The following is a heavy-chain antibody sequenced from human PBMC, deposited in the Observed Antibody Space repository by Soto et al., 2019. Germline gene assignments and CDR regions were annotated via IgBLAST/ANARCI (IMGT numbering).Heavy chain of an antibody. Sequence: SETLSLTCTVSGGSINSGDYSWTWIRQQPGKGLEWIGYIYHTGTTYYNMSLKSRVTISVDRSKNQFSLKLSSVTAADTAVYYCARAGDSSGPVALGYWGQGTLVTVSS. D-gene: IGHD6-19*01. CDR1: GGSINSGDYS. CDR3: ARAGDSSGPVALGY. V-gene: IGHV4-30-2*01. J-gene: IGHJ4*02. CDR2: IYHTGTT.